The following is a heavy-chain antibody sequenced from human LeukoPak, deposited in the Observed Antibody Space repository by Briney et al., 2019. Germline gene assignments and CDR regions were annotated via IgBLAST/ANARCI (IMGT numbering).Heavy chain of an antibody. CDR1: GFTFSSYA. CDR2: ISGSGGST. J-gene: IGHJ4*02. Sequence: GGSLRLSCAASGFTFSSYAMSWVRQAPGKGLEWVSAISGSGGSTYYADSVKGRFTISRDNSKNTLYLQMNSLRAEDTAVYYCAKEGLGYLNYDILTGYYGSTDYWGQGTLVTVSS. V-gene: IGHV3-23*01. D-gene: IGHD3-9*01. CDR3: AKEGLGYLNYDILTGYYGSTDY.